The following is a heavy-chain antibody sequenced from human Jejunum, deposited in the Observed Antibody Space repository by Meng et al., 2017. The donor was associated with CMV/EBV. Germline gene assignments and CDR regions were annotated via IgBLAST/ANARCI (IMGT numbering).Heavy chain of an antibody. V-gene: IGHV7-4-1*02. J-gene: IGHJ4*02. D-gene: IGHD5-24*01. CDR1: SYNFTRYP. CDR3: ARDSPLDGYSLLDY. Sequence: QGPRVQSGCELKKTGAAVKVSCEASSYNFTRYPKKWVRQAPGQGLGWMVGINTNTGNPTYDQGFTGRVVFSLDTSVSTAYLQINSLRADDTAVYYCARDSPLDGYSLLDYWGQGTLVTVSS. CDR2: INTNTGNP.